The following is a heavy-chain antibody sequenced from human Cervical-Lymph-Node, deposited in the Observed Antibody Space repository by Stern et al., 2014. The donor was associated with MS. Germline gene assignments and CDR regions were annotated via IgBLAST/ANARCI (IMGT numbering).Heavy chain of an antibody. D-gene: IGHD1/OR15-1a*01. CDR1: GFTFSSYS. V-gene: IGHV3-48*02. Sequence: EVQLVESGGGLVQPGGSLRLSCAASGFTFSSYSMNWVRQAPGKGLEWVSYISSSSSTIYYADSVKGRFNISRDNAKNSLYLPMNSLREEDTAVYYCASLERPTTAAVGYWGQGTLVTVSS. CDR2: ISSSSSTI. J-gene: IGHJ4*02. CDR3: ASLERPTTAAVGY.